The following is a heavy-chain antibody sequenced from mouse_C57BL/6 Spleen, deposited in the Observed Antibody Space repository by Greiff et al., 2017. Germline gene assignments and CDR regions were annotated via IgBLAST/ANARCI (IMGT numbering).Heavy chain of an antibody. D-gene: IGHD1-1*01. Sequence: VQLKESGPGLVKPSQTVFLTCTVTGISITTGNYRWSWIRQFPGNKLEWIGYIYYSGTITYNPSLTSRTTITRDTPKNQFFLEMNSLTAEDTATYYCARDSYGSSYDYAMDYWGQGTSVTVSS. CDR2: IYYSGTI. J-gene: IGHJ4*01. CDR3: ARDSYGSSYDYAMDY. V-gene: IGHV3-5*01. CDR1: GISITTGNYR.